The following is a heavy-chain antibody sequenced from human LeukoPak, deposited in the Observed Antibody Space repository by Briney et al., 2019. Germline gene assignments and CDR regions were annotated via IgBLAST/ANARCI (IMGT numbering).Heavy chain of an antibody. Sequence: ASVNVSCKASGYTFTSYGISWVRQAPGQGLEWMGWISAYNGNTNYAQKLQGRVTMTTDTSTSTAYMELRSLRSDDTAVYYCARDRYYGSGSYSPADYWGQGTLVTVSS. D-gene: IGHD3-10*01. CDR1: GYTFTSYG. J-gene: IGHJ4*02. CDR2: ISAYNGNT. CDR3: ARDRYYGSGSYSPADY. V-gene: IGHV1-18*01.